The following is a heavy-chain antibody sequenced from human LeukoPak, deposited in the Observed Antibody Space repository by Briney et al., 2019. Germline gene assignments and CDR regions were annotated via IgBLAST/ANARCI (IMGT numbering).Heavy chain of an antibody. CDR2: IIPIFGTA. D-gene: IGHD2-2*01. V-gene: IGHV1-69*05. J-gene: IGHJ6*03. CDR3: ARCSSTSCYPNYYYYYMDV. Sequence: GASVKVSCKASGGTFSSYAISWVRQAPGQGLEWMEGIIPIFGTANYAQKFQGRVTITTDESTSTAYMELSSLRSEDTAVYYCARCSSTSCYPNYYYYYMDVWGKGTTVTVSS. CDR1: GGTFSSYA.